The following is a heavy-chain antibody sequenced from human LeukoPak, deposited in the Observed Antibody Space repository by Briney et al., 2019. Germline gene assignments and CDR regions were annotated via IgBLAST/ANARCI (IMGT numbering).Heavy chain of an antibody. J-gene: IGHJ4*02. CDR1: GNSW. V-gene: IGHV3-74*01. D-gene: IGHD2/OR15-2a*01. Sequence: GGSLRLSCAASGNSWMHWVRQAPGKGLVWVSHINSDGSWTSYADSVKGRFTISKDNAKNTVYLQMNNLRAEDTAVYYCVSFYEAYWGRGTLVTVSS. CDR2: INSDGSWT. CDR3: VSFYEAY.